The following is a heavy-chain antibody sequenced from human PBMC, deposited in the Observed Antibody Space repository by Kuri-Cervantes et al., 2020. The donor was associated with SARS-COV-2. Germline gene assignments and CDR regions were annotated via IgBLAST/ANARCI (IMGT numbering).Heavy chain of an antibody. CDR3: ARDPNANHNNWFDP. CDR2: IYYSGNT. D-gene: IGHD4/OR15-4a*01. V-gene: IGHV4-39*07. CDR1: GGSISSSSYF. Sequence: SETLSLTCTVSGGSISSSSYFWGWIRQPPGKGLEWIGSIYYSGNTYYNPSLKSRVTISVDTSKNQFSLKLSSVTAADTAVYYCARDPNANHNNWFDPWGQGTLVTVSS. J-gene: IGHJ5*02.